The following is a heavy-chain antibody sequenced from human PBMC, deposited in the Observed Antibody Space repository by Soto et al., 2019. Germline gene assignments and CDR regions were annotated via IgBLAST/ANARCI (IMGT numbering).Heavy chain of an antibody. J-gene: IGHJ3*02. Sequence: GGSLRLSCAASGFTLSSYWIHWVHQAPGEGLVWVSHISSDGSSTYYADSVKGRFTISRDNAKNTLYLQMNSLRAEDTAVYYCARRPHGFDIWGQGTMVTVSS. CDR2: ISSDGSST. CDR3: ARRPHGFDI. V-gene: IGHV3-74*01. CDR1: GFTLSSYW.